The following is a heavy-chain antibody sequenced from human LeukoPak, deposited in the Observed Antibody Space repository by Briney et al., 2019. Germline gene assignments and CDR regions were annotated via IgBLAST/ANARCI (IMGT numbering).Heavy chain of an antibody. V-gene: IGHV3-11*06. Sequence: AGGSLRLSCAASGFTFSDYYMSWIRQAPGKGLEWVSSISSSSSYIYYADSVKGRFTISRDNAKNSLYLQMNSLRAEDTAVYYCARDSGSGRGLLDYWGQGTPVTVSS. CDR1: GFTFSDYY. CDR2: ISSSSSYI. D-gene: IGHD3-10*01. CDR3: ARDSGSGRGLLDY. J-gene: IGHJ4*02.